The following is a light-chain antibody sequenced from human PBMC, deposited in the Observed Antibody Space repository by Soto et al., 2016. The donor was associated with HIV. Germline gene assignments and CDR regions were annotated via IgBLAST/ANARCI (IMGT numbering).Light chain of an antibody. CDR2: KAS. CDR3: QQYSSLYT. CDR1: QTISSW. Sequence: DIQMTQSPSTLSASVGDTVTITCRASQTISSWLAWYQQKPGKAPKLLIYKASSLETGVPSRFSGSGSGTDFTLTISSLQPEDFATYYCQQYSSLYTFGQGTKLEIK. V-gene: IGKV1-5*03. J-gene: IGKJ2*01.